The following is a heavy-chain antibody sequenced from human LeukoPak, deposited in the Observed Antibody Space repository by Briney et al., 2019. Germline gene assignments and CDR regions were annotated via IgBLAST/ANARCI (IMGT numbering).Heavy chain of an antibody. J-gene: IGHJ4*02. CDR3: ARVGAAWDSSGYYSLFDY. D-gene: IGHD3-22*01. Sequence: NTSETLSLTCTVSGSSISSTYFWGWIRQPPGKGLEWIGYIYYSGSTNYNPSLKSRVTISVDTSKNQFSLKLSSVTAADTAVYYCARVGAAWDSSGYYSLFDYWGQGTLVTVSS. CDR2: IYYSGST. V-gene: IGHV4-61*05. CDR1: GSSISSTYF.